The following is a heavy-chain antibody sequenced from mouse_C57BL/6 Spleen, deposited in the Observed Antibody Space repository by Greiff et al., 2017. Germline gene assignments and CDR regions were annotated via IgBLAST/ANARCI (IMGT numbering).Heavy chain of an antibody. CDR2: INPGSGGT. CDR1: GYAFTNYL. Sequence: QVQLKQSGAELVRPGTSVKVSCKASGYAFTNYLIEWVKQRPGQGLEWIGVINPGSGGTNYNEKFKGKATLTADKSSSTAYMQLSSLTSEDSAVYFCARSGYYYGSSGAMDYWGQGTSVTVSS. CDR3: ARSGYYYGSSGAMDY. J-gene: IGHJ4*01. D-gene: IGHD1-1*01. V-gene: IGHV1-54*01.